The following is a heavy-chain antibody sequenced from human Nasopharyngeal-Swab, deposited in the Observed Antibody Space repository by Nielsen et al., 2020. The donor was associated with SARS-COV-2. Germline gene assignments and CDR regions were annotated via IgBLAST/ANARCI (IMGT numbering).Heavy chain of an antibody. D-gene: IGHD4-17*01. J-gene: IGHJ4*02. V-gene: IGHV3-30-3*01. CDR1: GFTFSSYA. Sequence: GESLKISCAASGFTFSSYAMHWVRQAPGKGLEWVAVISYDGSNKYYADSVKGRFTISRDNSKNTLYLEMNSLRAEDTAVYYCVRGYGDYDYWGQGTLVTVSS. CDR3: VRGYGDYDY. CDR2: ISYDGSNK.